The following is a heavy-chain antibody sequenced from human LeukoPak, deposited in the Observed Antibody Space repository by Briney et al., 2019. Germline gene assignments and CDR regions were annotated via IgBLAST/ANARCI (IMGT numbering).Heavy chain of an antibody. J-gene: IGHJ4*02. V-gene: IGHV4-38-2*01. CDR2: IYHSGST. Sequence: SETLSLTCAVSGYSISSGYYWGWIRQPPGKGLEWIGSIYHSGSTYYNPPLKSRVTISVDTSKNQFSLKLSSVTAADTAVYYCARVGSYYYDSSGYYTFDYWGQGTLVTVPS. CDR3: ARVGSYYYDSSGYYTFDY. D-gene: IGHD3-22*01. CDR1: GYSISSGYY.